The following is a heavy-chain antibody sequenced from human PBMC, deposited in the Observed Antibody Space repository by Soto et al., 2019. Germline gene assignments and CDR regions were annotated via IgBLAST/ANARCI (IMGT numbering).Heavy chain of an antibody. CDR3: ASSSIVVVTAIYYYYGMDD. CDR2: ISAYNGNT. D-gene: IGHD2-21*02. V-gene: IGHV1-18*01. J-gene: IGHJ6*02. CDR1: GYTFTSYG. Sequence: ASVKVSCKASGYTFTSYGISWVRQAPGQGLEWMGWISAYNGNTNYAQKLQGRVTMTTDTSTSTAYMELRSLRSDDTAVYYCASSSIVVVTAIYYYYGMDDWGQGTTVTVSS.